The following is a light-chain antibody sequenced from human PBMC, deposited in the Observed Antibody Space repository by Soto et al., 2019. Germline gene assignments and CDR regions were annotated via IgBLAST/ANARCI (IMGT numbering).Light chain of an antibody. CDR1: QGIRNN. J-gene: IGKJ3*01. CDR2: AAS. V-gene: IGKV1-27*01. CDR3: QKYFSVPFT. Sequence: DIQMTQSPSSLSASAGDRVTITCRASQGIRNNLAWYQQKPGEVPKLLIYAASTLQSGVPSRFSGSGSGTDFTLTISSLQPEDVVTYYCQKYFSVPFTFGPGTKVVIK.